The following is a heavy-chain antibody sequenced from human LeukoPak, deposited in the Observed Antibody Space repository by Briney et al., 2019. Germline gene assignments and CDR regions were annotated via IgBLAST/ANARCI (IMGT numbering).Heavy chain of an antibody. V-gene: IGHV5-51*01. Sequence: GESLKISCEASGYTFSYFWIAWVRLMPGKGLEWMGTIYPGDSDTKYSPSFQGQVTISADKSISTAYLQWSSLKASDTAMYYCARPQAYGDSDYWGQGTLVTVSS. CDR3: ARPQAYGDSDY. CDR2: IYPGDSDT. D-gene: IGHD4-17*01. J-gene: IGHJ4*02. CDR1: GYTFSYFW.